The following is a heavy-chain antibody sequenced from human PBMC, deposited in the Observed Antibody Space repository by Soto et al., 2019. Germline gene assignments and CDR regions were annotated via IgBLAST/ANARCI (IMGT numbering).Heavy chain of an antibody. J-gene: IGHJ3*02. CDR1: GGSISSYY. CDR3: ARDATRFLEHDAFDI. V-gene: IGHV4-59*01. CDR2: IYYSGST. D-gene: IGHD3-3*01. Sequence: PSETLSLTCTVSGGSISSYYWTWIRQPPGKGLEWIGYIYYSGSTYYNPSLKSRVTISVDTSKNQFSLRLNSVTAADTAVYYCARDATRFLEHDAFDIWGQGTMVTVSS.